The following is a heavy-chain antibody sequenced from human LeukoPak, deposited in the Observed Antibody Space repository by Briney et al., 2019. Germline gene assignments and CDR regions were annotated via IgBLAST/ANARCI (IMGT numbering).Heavy chain of an antibody. V-gene: IGHV3-66*04. CDR2: IYSDGDT. CDR1: GFTFSSYS. D-gene: IGHD2-2*03. CDR3: ARHQGGWITGGFDI. J-gene: IGHJ3*02. Sequence: PGGSLRLSCAASGFTFSSYSMNWVRQAPGKGLEWVSIIYSDGDTYYTDSVKGRFTISRDNSKNTLYLQMNSLRAEDTAVYYCARHQGGWITGGFDIWGQGTLVTVSS.